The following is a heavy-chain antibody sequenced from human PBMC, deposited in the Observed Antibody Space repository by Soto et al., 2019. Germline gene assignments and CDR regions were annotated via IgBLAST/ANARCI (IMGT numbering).Heavy chain of an antibody. V-gene: IGHV1-46*01. J-gene: IGHJ4*02. Sequence: ASVKVSCKASGYTFTSYYMHWVRQAPGQGLEWMGIINPSGGSTSYAQNFQARLTISADKSTSTAYMELSSLTSDDTAMYFCARGPLVVLNYFESWGQRTLVTVSS. CDR3: ARGPLVVLNYFES. CDR2: INPSGGST. CDR1: GYTFTSYY.